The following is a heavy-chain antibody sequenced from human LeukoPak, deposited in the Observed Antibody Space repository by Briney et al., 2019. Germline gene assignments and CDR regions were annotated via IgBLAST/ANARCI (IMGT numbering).Heavy chain of an antibody. D-gene: IGHD6-13*01. CDR3: AKDWGIAAAGIIYYYYYGMDV. V-gene: IGHV3-23*01. J-gene: IGHJ6*02. CDR2: ISGSGGST. CDR1: GFTFSSYA. Sequence: GGTLSLSCAASGFTFSSYAMGWVRQAPGKGLEWVSAISGSGGSTYYADSVKGRFTISRDNSKNTLYLQMNSLRAEDTAVYYCAKDWGIAAAGIIYYYYYGMDVWGQGTTVTVSS.